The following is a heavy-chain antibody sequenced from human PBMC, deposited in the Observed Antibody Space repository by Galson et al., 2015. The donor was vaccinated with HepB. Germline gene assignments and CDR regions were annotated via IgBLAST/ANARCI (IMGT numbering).Heavy chain of an antibody. CDR2: INPYSGGT. J-gene: IGHJ6*02. Sequence: SVKVSCKASGYTLTAYYLHWVRQAPGRGLEWMGRINPYSGGTNYAQKFQGRVTMTRDTSISTAYMELNRLRSDDTAVYYCVRGGAAYYFYGLDVWGQGTTVTVSS. CDR3: VRGGAAYYFYGLDV. D-gene: IGHD3-16*01. CDR1: GYTLTAYY. V-gene: IGHV1-2*06.